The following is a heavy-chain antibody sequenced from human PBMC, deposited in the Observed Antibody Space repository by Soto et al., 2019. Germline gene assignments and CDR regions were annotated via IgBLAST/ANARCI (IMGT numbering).Heavy chain of an antibody. J-gene: IGHJ4*02. CDR3: ARQAEGDYNYGY. Sequence: QVQLVQSGAEVKKPGASVKVSCKASGYTFTSYAMHWVRQAPGQRLEWMGWINAGNGNTKYSQKFQGRVTITRETTASTDYMELSRLRSEDTAVYYCARQAEGDYNYGYWGQGTLVTVSS. CDR1: GYTFTSYA. CDR2: INAGNGNT. V-gene: IGHV1-3*01. D-gene: IGHD5-12*01.